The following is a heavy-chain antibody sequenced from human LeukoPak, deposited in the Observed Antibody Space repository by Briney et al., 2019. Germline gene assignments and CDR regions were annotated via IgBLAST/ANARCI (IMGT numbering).Heavy chain of an antibody. J-gene: IGHJ5*02. D-gene: IGHD6-13*01. CDR1: GFTFSTYA. CDR2: FSATDGST. V-gene: IGHV3-23*01. CDR3: VKHVGSRWSNNRFDP. Sequence: GGSLRLSCAASGFTFSTYAMTWVRQAPGKGLEWVSAFSATDGSTQYADSVKGRFTISRDSTTNTLFLQMNSLRAEDTAVYYCVKHVGSRWSNNRFDPWGQGTLVTVS.